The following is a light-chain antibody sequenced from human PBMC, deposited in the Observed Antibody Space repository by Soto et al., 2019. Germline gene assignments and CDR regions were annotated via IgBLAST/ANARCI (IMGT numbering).Light chain of an antibody. Sequence: ESVLTQAPLSSPVTLGQPASISCRSSQSLVHSDGNTCLSWLHQRPGQPPRLLVYKIAKRFSGVPDRFSGSGAGTDFTLTITRVEAEDFGVYYCMHATHSPWAFGQGTKVEIK. CDR1: QSLVHSDGNTC. CDR2: KIA. V-gene: IGKV2-24*01. CDR3: MHATHSPWA. J-gene: IGKJ1*01.